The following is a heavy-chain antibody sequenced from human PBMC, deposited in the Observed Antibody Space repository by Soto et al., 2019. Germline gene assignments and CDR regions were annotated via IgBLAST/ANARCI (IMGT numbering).Heavy chain of an antibody. V-gene: IGHV3-21*01. CDR2: ISGSGYI. J-gene: IGHJ6*02. CDR1: GFSFNDYT. CDR3: VRDCSGGTCYPGMDV. Sequence: GGSLRLSCAASGFSFNDYTMNWVRQAPGKGLGWVSSISGSGYIFYRDSMRGRFTISRDVAKSSLYLQIYSLRAEDTAVYYCVRDCSGGTCYPGMDVWGQGTTVTVAS. D-gene: IGHD2-15*01.